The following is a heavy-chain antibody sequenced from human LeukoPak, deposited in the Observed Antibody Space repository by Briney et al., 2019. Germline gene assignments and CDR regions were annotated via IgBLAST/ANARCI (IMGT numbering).Heavy chain of an antibody. CDR1: GFHFSSFA. Sequence: PGGSLELPCEAFGFHFSSFAMNWVRRAPGKGLEWVSTISGHRGYTYYPDSVKGRVTISRDNSKNTLYLQMNSLRAEDTAVYYCAKPREIDYWGQGTLVTVSS. CDR2: ISGHRGYT. J-gene: IGHJ4*02. CDR3: AKPREIDY. V-gene: IGHV3-23*01.